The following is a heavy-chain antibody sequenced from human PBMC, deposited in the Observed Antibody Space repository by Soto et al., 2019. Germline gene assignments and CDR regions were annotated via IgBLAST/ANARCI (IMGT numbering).Heavy chain of an antibody. D-gene: IGHD5-12*01. CDR3: ARVAGLLDRWLQLGWDY. CDR1: GFTFSSYW. CDR2: IKQDGSEK. Sequence: PGGSLRLSCAASGFTFSSYWMSWVRQAPGKGLEWVANIKQDGSEKYYVDSVKGRFTISRDNAKNSLYLQMNSLRAEDTAVYYCARVAGLLDRWLQLGWDYWGQGTLVTVSS. J-gene: IGHJ4*02. V-gene: IGHV3-7*03.